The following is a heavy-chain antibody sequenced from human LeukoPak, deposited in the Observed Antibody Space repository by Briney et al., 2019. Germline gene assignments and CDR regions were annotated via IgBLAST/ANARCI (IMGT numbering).Heavy chain of an antibody. J-gene: IGHJ4*02. CDR3: ARVGVRYSSGWPFDY. D-gene: IGHD6-19*01. Sequence: GGSLRLSCAASGFIFNSYGMHWVRQAPGKGLEWVAFIRYDGSNKYYADSVKGRFTISRDNSKNTLYLQMNSLRVEDTAVYYCARVGVRYSSGWPFDYWGQGTLVTVSS. CDR1: GFIFNSYG. V-gene: IGHV3-30*02. CDR2: IRYDGSNK.